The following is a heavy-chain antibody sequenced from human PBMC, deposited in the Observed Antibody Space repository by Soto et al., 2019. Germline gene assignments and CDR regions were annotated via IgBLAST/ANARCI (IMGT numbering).Heavy chain of an antibody. D-gene: IGHD3-3*01. CDR2: IWYDGSKK. J-gene: IGHJ6*02. V-gene: IGHV3-33*01. CDR1: GFTFSRFG. Sequence: QVQVVESGGGVVQPGRSLRLSCAASGFTFSRFGMHWVRQAPGKGLEWVSLIWYDGSKKSYGDSVKGRFTISRDNSRNTVYLQMTSLRADDTAVYYCARDDSYDSLWSGYYPSRNGMDVWGQGTTVTVTS. CDR3: ARDDSYDSLWSGYYPSRNGMDV.